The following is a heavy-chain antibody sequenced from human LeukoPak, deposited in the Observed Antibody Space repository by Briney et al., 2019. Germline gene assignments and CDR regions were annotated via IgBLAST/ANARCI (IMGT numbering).Heavy chain of an antibody. D-gene: IGHD5-24*01. Sequence: GGSLRLSCAASGFTSSSYGMHWVRQAPGKGLEWVAFIRYDGSNKYYADSVKGRFTISRDNSKNTLYLQMNSLRAEDTAVYYCAKDRELGRWLQLRTPFDYWGQGTLVTVSS. J-gene: IGHJ4*02. CDR3: AKDRELGRWLQLRTPFDY. V-gene: IGHV3-30*02. CDR2: IRYDGSNK. CDR1: GFTSSSYG.